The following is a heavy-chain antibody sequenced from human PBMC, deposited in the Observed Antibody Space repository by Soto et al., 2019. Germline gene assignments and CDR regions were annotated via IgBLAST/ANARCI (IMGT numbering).Heavy chain of an antibody. CDR2: IYYSGST. Sequence: TSETLSLTCTVSGGSISSGGYYWSWIRQHPGKGLEWIGYIYYSGSTYYNPSLKSRVTISVDTSKNQFSLKLSSVTAADTAVYYCARDSAGGIAAAGPFDYWGQRTLVTVSS. CDR1: GGSISSGGYY. V-gene: IGHV4-31*03. D-gene: IGHD6-13*01. J-gene: IGHJ4*02. CDR3: ARDSAGGIAAAGPFDY.